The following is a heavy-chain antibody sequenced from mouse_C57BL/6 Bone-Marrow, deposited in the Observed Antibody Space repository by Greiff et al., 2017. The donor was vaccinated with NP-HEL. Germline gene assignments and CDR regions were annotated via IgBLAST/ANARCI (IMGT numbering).Heavy chain of an antibody. CDR2: IDPANGNT. J-gene: IGHJ1*03. Sequence: EVQLQQSVAELVRPGASVKLSCTASGFNIKNTYMHWVKQRPEQGLEWIGRIDPANGNTKYAPKFQGKATITADTSSTTAYLQLSSLTSEDTAIYYCARRGGYDYGAGYWYFDVWGTGTTVTVSS. CDR1: GFNIKNTY. D-gene: IGHD2-4*01. V-gene: IGHV14-3*01. CDR3: ARRGGYDYGAGYWYFDV.